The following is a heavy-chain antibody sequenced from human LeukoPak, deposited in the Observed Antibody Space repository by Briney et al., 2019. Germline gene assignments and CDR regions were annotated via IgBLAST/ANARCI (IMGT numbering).Heavy chain of an antibody. D-gene: IGHD5-18*01. Sequence: GGSLRLSCAASGFTFSSYAMHWVRQAPGKGLEWVAVISYDGSNKYYADSVKGRFTISRDNSKNTLYLQMYSLRAEDTAVYYCARDKDTAMVLLDYWGQGTLVTVSS. CDR3: ARDKDTAMVLLDY. CDR1: GFTFSSYA. J-gene: IGHJ4*02. V-gene: IGHV3-30-3*01. CDR2: ISYDGSNK.